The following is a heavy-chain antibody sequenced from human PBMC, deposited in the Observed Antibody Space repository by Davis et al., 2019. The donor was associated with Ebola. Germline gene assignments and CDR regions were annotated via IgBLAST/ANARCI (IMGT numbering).Heavy chain of an antibody. CDR1: GFTFSSYA. Sequence: PGGSLRLSCAASGFTFSSYAMSWVRQAPGKGLEWVSIITGDGSGVKYADSVKGRFTISRDNSKNTLYLQMNSLRADDTAVYYCAKGSGSGSYQGRTVDHWGQGTLVTVSS. CDR3: AKGSGSGSYQGRTVDH. CDR2: ITGDGSGV. V-gene: IGHV3-23*01. D-gene: IGHD3-10*01. J-gene: IGHJ4*02.